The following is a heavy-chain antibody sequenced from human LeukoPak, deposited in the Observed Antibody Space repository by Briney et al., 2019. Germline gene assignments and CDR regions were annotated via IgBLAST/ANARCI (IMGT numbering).Heavy chain of an antibody. D-gene: IGHD3-22*01. J-gene: IGHJ4*02. CDR1: GFTFSSYS. CDR3: ARRGPYYDSRFDY. CDR2: ISSSSSYR. V-gene: IGHV3-21*01. Sequence: PGGSLRLXCAASGFTFSSYSMNWVRQAPGKGLEWVSSISSSSSYRYYADSVKGRFTISRDNAKNSLYLQMNSLRAEDTAVYYCARRGPYYDSRFDYWGQGTLVTVSS.